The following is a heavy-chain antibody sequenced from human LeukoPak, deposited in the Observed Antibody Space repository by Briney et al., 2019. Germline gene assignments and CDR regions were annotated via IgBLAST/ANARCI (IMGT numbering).Heavy chain of an antibody. CDR1: GYTFTGYY. V-gene: IGHV1-2*02. Sequence: ASVTYSCKASGYTFTGYYMHWVRQAPGQGLEWMGWINPNTGVTNYAQKFQGRVTLTRDTSIITAYMELTRLRSDDTAVYYCARDRTTVTTGYYGMDVWGQGTTVTVSS. J-gene: IGHJ6*02. CDR3: ARDRTTVTTGYYGMDV. D-gene: IGHD4-17*01. CDR2: INPNTGVT.